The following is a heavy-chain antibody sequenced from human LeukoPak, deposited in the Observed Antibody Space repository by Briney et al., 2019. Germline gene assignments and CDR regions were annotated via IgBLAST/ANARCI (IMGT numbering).Heavy chain of an antibody. V-gene: IGHV3-33*01. Sequence: GGSLRLSCAASGFTFSSYGMHWVRQAPANGREWVAVIWYDGSDKYYADSVKGRFTISRDNSKNTLYLQMNSLRAEDTAVYYCARDGCSGGSCYGIDYWGQGTLVTVSS. CDR3: ARDGCSGGSCYGIDY. CDR1: GFTFSSYG. CDR2: IWYDGSDK. D-gene: IGHD2-15*01. J-gene: IGHJ4*02.